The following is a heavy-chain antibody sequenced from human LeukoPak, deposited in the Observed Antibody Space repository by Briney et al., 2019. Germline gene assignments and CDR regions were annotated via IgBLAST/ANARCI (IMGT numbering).Heavy chain of an antibody. V-gene: IGHV4-61*01. CDR2: INHSGST. D-gene: IGHD3-10*01. Sequence: SETLSLTCTVSGDSVSTGSYYWSWIRQPPGKGLEWIGEINHSGSTNYNPSLKSRVTISVDTSKNQFSLKLSSVTAADTAVYYCARGPERELFSPFDYWGQGTLVTVSS. J-gene: IGHJ4*02. CDR1: GDSVSTGSYY. CDR3: ARGPERELFSPFDY.